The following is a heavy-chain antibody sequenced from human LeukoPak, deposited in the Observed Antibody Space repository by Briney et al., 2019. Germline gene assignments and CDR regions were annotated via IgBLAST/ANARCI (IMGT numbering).Heavy chain of an antibody. CDR3: ARPYYYDSRIDP. V-gene: IGHV4-30-4*01. CDR1: GGSISSGDYY. CDR2: MYYSGST. J-gene: IGHJ5*02. D-gene: IGHD3-22*01. Sequence: SETLSLTCTVSGGSISSGDYYWSWLRQPPGKGLEWIAYMYYSGSTYYNPSLKSRVTMSADTSKNQLSLKLSSVTATDTAVYYCARPYYYDSRIDPWGQGILVTVSS.